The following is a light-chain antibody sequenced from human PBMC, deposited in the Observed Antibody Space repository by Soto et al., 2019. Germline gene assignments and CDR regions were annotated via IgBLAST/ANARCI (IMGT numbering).Light chain of an antibody. V-gene: IGKV1-39*01. CDR3: QQSYSTSTWT. CDR2: AAS. Sequence: DIQMTQSPSSLSASVGDRVTITCRASQSISSYLNWYQQKPGKAHKLLIYAASSLQSGAPSRFSGSGSGTDFTLTISSLQPEDFATYYCQQSYSTSTWTFGQGTKVDIK. CDR1: QSISSY. J-gene: IGKJ1*01.